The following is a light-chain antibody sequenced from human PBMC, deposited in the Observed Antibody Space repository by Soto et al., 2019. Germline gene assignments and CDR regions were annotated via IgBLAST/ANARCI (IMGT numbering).Light chain of an antibody. V-gene: IGLV2-14*01. CDR2: EVS. CDR3: SSSTSSSTPWV. Sequence: QSALTQPASVSGSPGQSINISCTGTSSDVGGYNYVSWYQQHPGKAPKFLIYEVSNRPSGVSNRFSGSKSGNTASLTISGLQAEDEAAYYCSSSTSSSTPWVFGGGTKLTVL. CDR1: SSDVGGYNY. J-gene: IGLJ3*02.